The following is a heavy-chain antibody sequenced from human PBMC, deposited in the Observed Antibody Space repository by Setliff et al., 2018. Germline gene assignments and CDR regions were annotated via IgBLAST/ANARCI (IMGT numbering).Heavy chain of an antibody. D-gene: IGHD3-10*01. Sequence: PQVKVSCKGSGYRFIVYYIHWVRQTPGKGLEWMGRVDPKDGQAIYAKKFQGRFTITADTSIDTAYMELSSLTSEDTAVYYCATDLAIRGVQFDYWGRGTLVTVSS. V-gene: IGHV1-69-2*01. CDR2: VDPKDGQA. CDR3: ATDLAIRGVQFDY. CDR1: GYRFIVYY. J-gene: IGHJ4*02.